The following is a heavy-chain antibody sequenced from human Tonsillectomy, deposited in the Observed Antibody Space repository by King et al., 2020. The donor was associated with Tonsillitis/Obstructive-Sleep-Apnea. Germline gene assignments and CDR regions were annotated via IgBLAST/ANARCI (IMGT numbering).Heavy chain of an antibody. CDR1: GFTFSSYA. Sequence: VQLVESGGGVVQPGRSLRLSCAASGFTFSSYAMHRVRQAPGKGLEWVAVISYDGSDEYYADSVKGRFTISRDNSKNTVYLQMNSLRAEDTAVYYCAREVGVEMARIENSFDYCGQGALVTVSS. J-gene: IGHJ4*02. V-gene: IGHV3-30*04. CDR2: ISYDGSDE. CDR3: AREVGVEMARIENSFDY. D-gene: IGHD5-24*01.